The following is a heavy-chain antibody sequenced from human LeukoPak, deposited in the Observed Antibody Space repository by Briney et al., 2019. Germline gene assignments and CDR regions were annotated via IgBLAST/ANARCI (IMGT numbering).Heavy chain of an antibody. CDR1: GFTFTSYW. Sequence: VQPGGSLRLSCAASGFTFTSYWMSWVRQAPGKGLEWVANIHEDGIEKYYVAPVEGRFTISRDNAKNSLSLQMNSLRVEDTAVYYCARALATCRTSNCYRQSCFDPWDQGTLVTVSS. J-gene: IGHJ5*02. CDR2: IHEDGIEK. CDR3: ARALATCRTSNCYRQSCFDP. D-gene: IGHD2-2*02. V-gene: IGHV3-7*01.